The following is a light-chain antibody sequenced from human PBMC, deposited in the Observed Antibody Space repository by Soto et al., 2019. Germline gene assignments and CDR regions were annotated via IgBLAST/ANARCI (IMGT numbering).Light chain of an antibody. J-gene: IGKJ4*01. CDR1: QSVLDSPDNKNY. CDR3: QQYYSFPLS. CDR2: WAS. Sequence: IVMTQSPESLAVSLGERTTINCRSSQSVLDSPDNKNYLAWYQRKPGQPPKLPIYWASTRESGVPDRFSGSGSGTDFTLTISGLQAEDVAVYYCQQYYSFPLSFGGGTKVEIK. V-gene: IGKV4-1*01.